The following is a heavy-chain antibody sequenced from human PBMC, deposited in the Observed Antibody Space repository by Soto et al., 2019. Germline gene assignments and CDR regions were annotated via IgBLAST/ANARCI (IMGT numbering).Heavy chain of an antibody. D-gene: IGHD6-19*01. CDR3: AKGSEAGSVYYYYYMDV. V-gene: IGHV3-23*01. CDR2: ISGSGGST. Sequence: TGGSLRLSCAASGFTFSSYAMSWVRQAPRKGLEWVSAISGSGGSTYYADSVKGRFTISRDNSKNTLYLQMDSLRAEDTAVYYCAKGSEAGSVYYYYYMDVWAKGTTVTVSS. CDR1: GFTFSSYA. J-gene: IGHJ6*03.